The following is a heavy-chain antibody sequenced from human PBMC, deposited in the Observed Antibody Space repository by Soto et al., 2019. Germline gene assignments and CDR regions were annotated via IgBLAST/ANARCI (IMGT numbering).Heavy chain of an antibody. CDR2: INAANGHT. CDR1: GYSLPTHT. J-gene: IGHJ4*02. D-gene: IGHD1-1*01. Sequence: QVQLVQSGAEVKKPGASVRISCKASGYSLPTHTIHWVRQAPGHRQEWMGWINAANGHTKYSQNFQNRVTMTSDTSASAVYMKSTGLTSDDTAIYYCARSNGKYDWGPNDYWGQGAL. V-gene: IGHV1-3*01. CDR3: ARSNGKYDWGPNDY.